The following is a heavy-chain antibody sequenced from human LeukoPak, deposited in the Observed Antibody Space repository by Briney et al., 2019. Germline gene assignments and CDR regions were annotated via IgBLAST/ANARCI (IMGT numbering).Heavy chain of an antibody. D-gene: IGHD6-13*01. CDR1: GFTFSNYA. CDR2: ISDSGGST. J-gene: IGHJ4*02. CDR3: AKTRSGIVAAGQNY. V-gene: IGHV3-23*01. Sequence: PGGSLRLSCAASGFTFSNYAMSWVRQAPGKGLEWVSSISDSGGSTYYADSVKGRFTISRDNSKNTLYLQMNSLRAEDTAVYYCAKTRSGIVAAGQNYWGQGTLVTVSS.